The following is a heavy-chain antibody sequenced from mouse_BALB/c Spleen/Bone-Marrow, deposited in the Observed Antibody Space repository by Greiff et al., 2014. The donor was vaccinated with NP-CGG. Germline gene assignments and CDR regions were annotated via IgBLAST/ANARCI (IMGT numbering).Heavy chain of an antibody. CDR2: INPNSRTI. V-gene: IGHV4-1*02. CDR1: GFDFSGYW. CDR3: TRQDDYGHSDY. Sequence: VQLQESGGGLVQPGGSLKLSCAASGFDFSGYWMSWVRQAPGKGLQWIGEINPNSRTINYAPSLKDKFIISRDNAKNTLYLQMRKVRSDATAYYSCTRQDDYGHSDYWGQGTTLTVSS. J-gene: IGHJ2*01. D-gene: IGHD1-1*02.